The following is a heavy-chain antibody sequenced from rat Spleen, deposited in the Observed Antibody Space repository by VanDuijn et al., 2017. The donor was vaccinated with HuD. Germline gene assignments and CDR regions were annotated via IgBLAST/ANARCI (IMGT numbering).Heavy chain of an antibody. Sequence: EVQLVESGGGLVQPGRSLKLSCVASGFTFNNYWMTWIRQVPGKGLEWVASITNASGRTYYPDSVKGRFTVSRDTAQNTLYLQMNSPTSEDTATYYCTRGGYFRHWGQGVMVTVSS. J-gene: IGHJ2*01. CDR2: ITNASGRT. CDR3: TRGGYFRH. V-gene: IGHV5-31*01. D-gene: IGHD2-5*01. CDR1: GFTFNNYW.